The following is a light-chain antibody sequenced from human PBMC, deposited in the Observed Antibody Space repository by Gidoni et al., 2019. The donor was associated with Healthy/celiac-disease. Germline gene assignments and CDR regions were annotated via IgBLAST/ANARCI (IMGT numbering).Light chain of an antibody. CDR2: EYS. J-gene: IGLJ1*01. CDR3: YSTDSSVNQEGV. Sequence: NEMTKPHSVSVSQGKTARITCSGDALPKKYAHWYQQKSGQAPVLVIYEYSNRPSGIPERFSGSSSVTMATLTISGAQVEDEADYYCYSTDSSVNQEGVFGTGTKVTVL. V-gene: IGLV3-10*01. CDR1: ALPKKY.